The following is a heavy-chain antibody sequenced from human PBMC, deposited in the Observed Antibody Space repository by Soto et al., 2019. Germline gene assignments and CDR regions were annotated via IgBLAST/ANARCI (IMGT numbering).Heavy chain of an antibody. CDR3: ARALGQYYYGMDV. CDR2: ISKDGSNK. V-gene: IGHV3-30-3*01. CDR1: GFTFSRSA. J-gene: IGHJ6*02. Sequence: QVQLVESGGGVVQPGRSLRLSCAASGFTFSRSAMHWVRQAPGKGLECVAIISKDGSNKYYADSVKGRFNISRDNSKNTLYLQMNSLRGEDTAVYYCARALGQYYYGMDVWGQGTTVTVSS.